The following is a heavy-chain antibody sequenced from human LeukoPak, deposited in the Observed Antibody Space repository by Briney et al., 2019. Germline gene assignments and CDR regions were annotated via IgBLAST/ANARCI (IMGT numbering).Heavy chain of an antibody. CDR3: ARAVRWYYYYDGMDV. CDR1: GFTFSSYA. J-gene: IGHJ6*02. D-gene: IGHD3-10*01. V-gene: IGHV3-30-3*01. Sequence: GGSLRLSCAASGFTFSSYAMHWVRQAPGKGLEWVAVISYDGSNKYYADSVKGRFTISRDNSKNTLYLQMNSLRAEDTAVYYCARAVRWYYYYDGMDVWGQGTTVTVSS. CDR2: ISYDGSNK.